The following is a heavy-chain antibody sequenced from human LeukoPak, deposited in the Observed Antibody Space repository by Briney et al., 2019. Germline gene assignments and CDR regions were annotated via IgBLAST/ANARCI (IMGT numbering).Heavy chain of an antibody. Sequence: PGGSLRLSCEASGFTFNTYSINCVRQAPGKGLEWDASISSSSYIYYADSVKGRFTISRDNAKNSLYLQMNSLRAEDTAVYYCARDLRSSGYYAFDYWGQGTLVTVSS. J-gene: IGHJ4*02. V-gene: IGHV3-21*01. D-gene: IGHD3-22*01. CDR2: ISSSSYI. CDR1: GFTFNTYS. CDR3: ARDLRSSGYYAFDY.